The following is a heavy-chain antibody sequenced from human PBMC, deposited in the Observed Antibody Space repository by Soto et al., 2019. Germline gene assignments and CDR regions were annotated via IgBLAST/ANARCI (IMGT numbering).Heavy chain of an antibody. CDR1: GYTFTSYG. D-gene: IGHD6-13*01. Sequence: RASVKVSCKASGYTFTSYGISCVRQAPGQVLQWMGWISAYNGNTNYAQKLQGRVTMTTDTSTSTAYMELRSLRSDDTAVYYCARRGVRAAATNWFDPWGQGTLVTVSS. V-gene: IGHV1-18*04. CDR2: ISAYNGNT. CDR3: ARRGVRAAATNWFDP. J-gene: IGHJ5*02.